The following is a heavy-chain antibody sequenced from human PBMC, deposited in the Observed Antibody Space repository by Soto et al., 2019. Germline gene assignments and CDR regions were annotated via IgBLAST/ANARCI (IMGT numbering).Heavy chain of an antibody. Sequence: QVQLVQSGAEVKKPGASVKVSCKASGYTFTNYGISWVRRAPGQGLEWMGWISAYNGDTNYAQNLQGRVTMPTDTSTSPASMEGGSLRSDDTAIYFGARGGGVVLAHFDYWGQGTLVTVSS. V-gene: IGHV1-18*01. CDR1: GYTFTNYG. CDR2: ISAYNGDT. J-gene: IGHJ4*02. CDR3: ARGGGVVLAHFDY. D-gene: IGHD2-15*01.